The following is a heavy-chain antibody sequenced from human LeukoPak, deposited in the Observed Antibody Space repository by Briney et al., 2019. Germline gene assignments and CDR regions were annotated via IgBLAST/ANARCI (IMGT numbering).Heavy chain of an antibody. J-gene: IGHJ4*02. Sequence: PSETLSLTCTVSGGSISSSSYYWGWIRQPPGKGLEWIGSIYYSGSTYYNPSLKSRVTISVDTSKNQFSLKLSSVTAADTAVYYCATIPIEYSSAPHYWGQGTLVTVSS. D-gene: IGHD6-6*01. CDR2: IYYSGST. CDR3: ATIPIEYSSAPHY. V-gene: IGHV4-39*01. CDR1: GGSISSSSYY.